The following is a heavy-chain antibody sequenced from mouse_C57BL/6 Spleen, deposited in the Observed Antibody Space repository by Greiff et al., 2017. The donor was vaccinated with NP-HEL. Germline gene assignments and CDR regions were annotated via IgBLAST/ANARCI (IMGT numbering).Heavy chain of an antibody. CDR1: GFNIKDYY. CDR3: ARWDYGSSYWYFDV. J-gene: IGHJ1*03. V-gene: IGHV14-2*01. Sequence: VQLQQSGAELVKPGASVKLSCTASGFNIKDYYMHWVKQRTEQGLEWIGRIDPEDGDTKYAPKFQGKATITADTSSNTAYLQLSSLTSEDTAVYYGARWDYGSSYWYFDVWGTGTTVTVSS. D-gene: IGHD1-1*01. CDR2: IDPEDGDT.